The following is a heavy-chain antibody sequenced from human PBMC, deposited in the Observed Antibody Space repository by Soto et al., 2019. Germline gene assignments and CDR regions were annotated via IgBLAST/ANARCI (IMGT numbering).Heavy chain of an antibody. J-gene: IGHJ6*02. CDR1: GYTFTGYY. CDR3: ATSATFGHYHGSGHSVRALYYYGRDV. Sequence: GASVKVSCKASGYTFTGYYMHWVRQAPGQGLEWMGWINPNSGGTNYAQKFQGRVTMTRDTSSSTAYMELSRLSCDDTAVYYCATSATFGHYHGSGHSVRALYYYGRDVWGPGTPLAVSS. V-gene: IGHV1-2*02. CDR2: INPNSGGT. D-gene: IGHD3-22*01.